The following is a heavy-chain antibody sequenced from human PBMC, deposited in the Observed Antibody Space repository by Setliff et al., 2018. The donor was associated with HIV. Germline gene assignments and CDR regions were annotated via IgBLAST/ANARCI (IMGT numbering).Heavy chain of an antibody. CDR1: GGSFSGYY. CDR3: ARGLPYYYGSGRRSYYYMDV. CDR2: INHSGST. D-gene: IGHD3-10*01. J-gene: IGHJ6*03. V-gene: IGHV4-34*01. Sequence: SETLSLTCAVYGGSFSGYYWSWIRQPPGKGLEWIGGINHSGSTNYNPSLKSRVTISVDMSKNQFSLKLSSVTAADTAVYCCARGLPYYYGSGRRSYYYMDVWGKGTTVTVSS.